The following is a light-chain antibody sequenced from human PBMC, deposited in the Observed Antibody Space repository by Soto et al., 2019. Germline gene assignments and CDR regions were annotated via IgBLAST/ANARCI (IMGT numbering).Light chain of an antibody. J-gene: IGKJ3*01. V-gene: IGKV1-39*01. CDR1: QSISTY. Sequence: DIQMTQSPSSLSASVGDRVTITCRASQSISTYLSWYQQKPGQAPKGLIYAASRLERGVPSRFSGSGSVTDFALTVSSLHPEDFATYYCQQTYDPHFTFGPGTTV. CDR2: AAS. CDR3: QQTYDPHFT.